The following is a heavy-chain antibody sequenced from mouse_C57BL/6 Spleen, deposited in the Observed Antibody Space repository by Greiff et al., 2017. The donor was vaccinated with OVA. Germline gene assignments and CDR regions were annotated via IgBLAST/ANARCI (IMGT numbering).Heavy chain of an antibody. V-gene: IGHV1-80*01. CDR1: GYAFRSYW. Sequence: VKVVESGAELVKPGASVKISCKASGYAFRSYWMNWVKQRPGKGLEWIGQIYPGDGDTNYNGKFKGKATLTADKSSSTAYMQLSSLTSEDSAVYFCARGGGLDYWGQGTTLTVSS. CDR2: IYPGDGDT. CDR3: ARGGGLDY. J-gene: IGHJ2*01.